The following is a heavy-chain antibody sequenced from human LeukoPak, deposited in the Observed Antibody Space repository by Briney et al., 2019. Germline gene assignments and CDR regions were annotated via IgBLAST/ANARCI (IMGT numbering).Heavy chain of an antibody. CDR2: IYSGAST. Sequence: GGSLRLSCAASGFTVSSNYISWVRQAPGKWLEWVSVIYSGASTNYTDSVKGRFTISRDNSKNTVYLQMNSLRAEDTAVYYCATDSGGYYFDYWGQGTLVTVSS. CDR1: GFTVSSNY. J-gene: IGHJ4*02. V-gene: IGHV3-53*01. D-gene: IGHD4-23*01. CDR3: ATDSGGYYFDY.